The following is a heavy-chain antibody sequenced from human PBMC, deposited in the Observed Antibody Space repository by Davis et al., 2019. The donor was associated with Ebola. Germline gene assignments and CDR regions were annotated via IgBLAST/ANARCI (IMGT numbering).Heavy chain of an antibody. CDR1: GFTFSSYD. V-gene: IGHV3-48*02. Sequence: PGGSLRLSCAASGFTFSSYDINWVRQAPGKGLEWVSFVRTGYTANIYYADSVKGRFTASRDNAKNSLYRQINGLRDEDTAVYYCARNRSGGAFDIWGQGTMVTVSS. CDR2: VRTGYTANI. D-gene: IGHD1-26*01. J-gene: IGHJ3*02. CDR3: ARNRSGGAFDI.